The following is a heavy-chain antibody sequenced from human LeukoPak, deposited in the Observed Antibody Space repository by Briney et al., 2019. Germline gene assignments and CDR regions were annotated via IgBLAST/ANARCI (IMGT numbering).Heavy chain of an antibody. J-gene: IGHJ4*02. CDR1: RFTFSSYE. Sequence: GGSLRLSCAASRFTFSSYEMHWVRHAQGKGLEWVSYISSSGSTIYYADSVKGRFTISRDNAKNSLYLQMNSLRADDTAVYYCARDYGGSSPFDYWGQGTLVTVSS. CDR3: ARDYGGSSPFDY. D-gene: IGHD4-23*01. V-gene: IGHV3-48*03. CDR2: ISSSGSTI.